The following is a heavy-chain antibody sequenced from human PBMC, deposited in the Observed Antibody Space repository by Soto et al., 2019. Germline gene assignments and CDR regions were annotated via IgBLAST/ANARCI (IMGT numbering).Heavy chain of an antibody. CDR1: GGSLSSYY. D-gene: IGHD6-13*01. J-gene: IGHJ4*02. CDR2: IYYSGST. Sequence: PSDTLSLTCTVSGGSLSSYYWSWIRQPPGKGLEWIGYIYYSGSTNYNPSLKSRVTISVDTSKNQFSLKLSSVTAADTAVYYCGRAGFRSDANEYSSPWIDFWGPGTLDTVSS. V-gene: IGHV4-59*01. CDR3: GRAGFRSDANEYSSPWIDF.